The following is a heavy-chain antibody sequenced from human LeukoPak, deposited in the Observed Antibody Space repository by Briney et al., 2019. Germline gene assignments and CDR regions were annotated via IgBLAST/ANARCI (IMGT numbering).Heavy chain of an antibody. CDR2: ISGSGGST. V-gene: IGHV3-23*01. CDR3: ARDGWGSSPFDY. J-gene: IGHJ4*02. Sequence: GGSLRLSCAASGFTFSSYAMSWVRQAPGKGLEWVSAISGSGGSTYYADSVKGRFTISRDNSKNTLYLQVNSLRAEDTAVYYCARDGWGSSPFDYWGQGTLVTVSS. D-gene: IGHD2-21*01. CDR1: GFTFSSYA.